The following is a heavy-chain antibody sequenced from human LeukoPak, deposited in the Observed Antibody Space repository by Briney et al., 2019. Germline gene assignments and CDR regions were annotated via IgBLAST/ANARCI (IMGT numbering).Heavy chain of an antibody. CDR1: GGSISSYY. CDR3: ARHHLRVSWFDP. CDR2: IYYSGST. V-gene: IGHV4-59*08. Sequence: SETLSLTCTVSGGSISSYYWSWIRQPPGKGLEWIGYIYYSGSTNYNPSLKSRVTISVDTSKNQFPLKLSSVTAADTAVYYCARHHLRVSWFDPWGQGTLVTVSS. J-gene: IGHJ5*02.